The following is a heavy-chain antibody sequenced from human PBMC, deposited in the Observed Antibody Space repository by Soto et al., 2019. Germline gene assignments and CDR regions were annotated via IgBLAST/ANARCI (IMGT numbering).Heavy chain of an antibody. D-gene: IGHD6-6*01. CDR3: ARDPGGSPSGGPFDY. Sequence: GGSLRLSCAASGFTFSNYNMNWVRQAPGKGLEWVSSIGSSTSHIFYFDSVKGRFTISRDNANNAVYLQMNSLRADDTAVYFCARDPGGSPSGGPFDYWGQGALVTVSS. J-gene: IGHJ4*02. V-gene: IGHV3-21*01. CDR2: IGSSTSHI. CDR1: GFTFSNYN.